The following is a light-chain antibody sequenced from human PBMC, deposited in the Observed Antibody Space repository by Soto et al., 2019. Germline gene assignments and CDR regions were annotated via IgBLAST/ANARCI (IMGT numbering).Light chain of an antibody. CDR1: QSISSW. J-gene: IGKJ1*01. Sequence: DIEMTQSPSTLCASVGDRVTITCRASQSISSWLAWYQQKPGKAPKLLIYDASSLESGVPSRFSGSGSGTEFTLTISSLQPDDFGSYYCQQYKSYPWTFGHGTKVDIK. CDR3: QQYKSYPWT. CDR2: DAS. V-gene: IGKV1-5*01.